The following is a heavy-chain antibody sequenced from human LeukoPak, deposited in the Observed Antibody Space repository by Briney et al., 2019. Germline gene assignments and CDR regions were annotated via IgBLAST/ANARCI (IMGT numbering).Heavy chain of an antibody. CDR3: ARHGLVGATRNGMDV. D-gene: IGHD1-26*01. V-gene: IGHV5-51*01. Sequence: GESLKISCKGSGYSFTSYWIGWVRQVPGKGLEWMGIIYPGDSDSRYSPSFQGQVTISADKSISTAYLQWSSLKASDTAMYYCARHGLVGATRNGMDVWGQGTTVTVSS. J-gene: IGHJ6*02. CDR2: IYPGDSDS. CDR1: GYSFTSYW.